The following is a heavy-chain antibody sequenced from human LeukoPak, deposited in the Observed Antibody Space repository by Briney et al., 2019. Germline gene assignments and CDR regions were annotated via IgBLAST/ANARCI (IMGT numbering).Heavy chain of an antibody. J-gene: IGHJ4*02. CDR3: ARGLTGEIAVAGTSSVY. CDR2: INTNTGNP. V-gene: IGHV7-4-1*02. D-gene: IGHD6-19*01. CDR1: GYTFTSYY. Sequence: ASVKVSCKASGYTFTSYYMHWVRQAPGQGLEWMGWINTNTGNPTYAQGFTGRFVFSLDTSVSTAYLQISSLKAEDTAVYYCARGLTGEIAVAGTSSVYWGQGTLVTVSS.